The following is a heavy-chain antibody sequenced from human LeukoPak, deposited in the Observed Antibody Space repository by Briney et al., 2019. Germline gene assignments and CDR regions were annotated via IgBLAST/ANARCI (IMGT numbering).Heavy chain of an antibody. D-gene: IGHD2-2*01. CDR3: GRAGCSSTSCYNYYYYGMDV. V-gene: IGHV3-21*01. CDR2: ISSSSSYI. CDR1: GFTFSSYS. Sequence: GGSLRLSCAASGFTFSSYSMNWVRQAPGKGLEWVSSISSSSSYIYYADSVKGRFTISRDNAKNSLHLQMNSLRAEDTAVYYCGRAGCSSTSCYNYYYYGMDVWGQGTTVTVSS. J-gene: IGHJ6*02.